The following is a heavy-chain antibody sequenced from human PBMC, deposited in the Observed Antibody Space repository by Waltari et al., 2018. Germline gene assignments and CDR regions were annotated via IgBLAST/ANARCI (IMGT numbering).Heavy chain of an antibody. D-gene: IGHD2-15*01. V-gene: IGHV4-39*07. CDR3: ARGLGYCSGGSCYRDPFDY. J-gene: IGHJ4*02. CDR1: GGSISRSSYY. CDR2: IYYSGST. Sequence: QLQLQESGPGLVKPSETLSLTCTVPGGSISRSSYYWGWFRQPQGQGLEWIGSIYYSGSTYYNPSLKSRVTISVDTSKNQFSLKLSSVTAADTAVYYCARGLGYCSGGSCYRDPFDYWGQGTLVTVSS.